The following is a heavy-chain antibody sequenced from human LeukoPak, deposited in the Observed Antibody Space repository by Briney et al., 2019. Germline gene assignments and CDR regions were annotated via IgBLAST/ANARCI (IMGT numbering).Heavy chain of an antibody. CDR3: ARVAPRWRNAFDF. V-gene: IGHV1-18*01. J-gene: IGHJ3*01. Sequence: ASVKVSCKASGYTFTSTGICWVRQAPGQGLEWMGWVSAYNGNTNYAQKFRGRVTMTTDTSTNTAYMELRSLRSDDTAVYFCARVAPRWRNAFDFWGRGTLVTVSS. D-gene: IGHD2-15*01. CDR1: GYTFTSTG. CDR2: VSAYNGNT.